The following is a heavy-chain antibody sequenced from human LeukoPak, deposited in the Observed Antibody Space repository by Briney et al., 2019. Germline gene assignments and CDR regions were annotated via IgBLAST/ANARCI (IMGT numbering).Heavy chain of an antibody. Sequence: PSETLSLTCTVSGGSISNYYWSWIRQPPGKGLEWIGYIYYSGDTNYNPSLKSRVTISVDTSKNQFSLKLTSVTAADTAVYYCACSHPLGSNNDYYTPFDYWGQGALVIVSS. V-gene: IGHV4-59*01. CDR2: IYYSGDT. J-gene: IGHJ4*02. CDR3: ACSHPLGSNNDYYTPFDY. D-gene: IGHD3-3*01. CDR1: GGSISNYY.